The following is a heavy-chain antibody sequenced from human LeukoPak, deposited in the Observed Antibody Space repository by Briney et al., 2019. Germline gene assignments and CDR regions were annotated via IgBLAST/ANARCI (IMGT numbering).Heavy chain of an antibody. CDR3: AREVAGGFDY. D-gene: IGHD2-15*01. V-gene: IGHV4-34*01. J-gene: IGHJ4*02. CDR1: GGSFSGYY. CDR2: INHSGST. Sequence: SETLSLTCAVYGGSFSGYYWSWIRQPPGKGLEWIGEINHSGSTNYNPSLKSRVTISVDTSKNQFSLKLSSVTAADTAVYYCAREVAGGFDYWGQGTLVTVSS.